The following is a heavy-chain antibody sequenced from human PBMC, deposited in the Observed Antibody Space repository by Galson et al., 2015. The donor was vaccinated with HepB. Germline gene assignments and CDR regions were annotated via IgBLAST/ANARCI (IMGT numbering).Heavy chain of an antibody. V-gene: IGHV5-51*01. CDR2: IYPGDSDT. CDR3: ARVGVGDRFVVVTAIVEGAFDI. Sequence: QSGAEVKKPGESLKISCKGSGYSFTSYWIGWVRQMPGKGLEWMGIIYPGDSDTRYSPSFQGQVTISADKSISTAYLQWSSLKASDTAMYYCARVGVGDRFVVVTAIVEGAFDIWGQGTMVTVSS. J-gene: IGHJ3*02. CDR1: GYSFTSYW. D-gene: IGHD2-21*02.